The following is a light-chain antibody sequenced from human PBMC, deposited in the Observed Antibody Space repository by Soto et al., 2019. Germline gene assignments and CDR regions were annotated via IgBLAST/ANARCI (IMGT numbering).Light chain of an antibody. V-gene: IGKV1-17*01. CDR1: QGIRYD. CDR2: AAS. CDR3: LQYTGDRPT. Sequence: DIQMTQSPSSLSAYVGDRVTITCRASQGIRYDLGWYQQKPGEAPKRLIYAASRLQGGVPSRFSGSGSGTEFTLTISSLQPEDFATYYCLQYTGDRPTFGQGTKLEI. J-gene: IGKJ2*01.